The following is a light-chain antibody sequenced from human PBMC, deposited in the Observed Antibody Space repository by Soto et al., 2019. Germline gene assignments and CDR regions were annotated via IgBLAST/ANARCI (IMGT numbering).Light chain of an antibody. Sequence: QSVLTQSPSASGSSGQKVSISCSGSSSNIGSNTVNWYQLVPGTAPKLLIYSNDQRPSAVPGRFSSSKSGTSASLTISGLHSEDEADYYCATWDDSLNNVIFGGGTKLTVL. V-gene: IGLV1-44*01. CDR2: SND. CDR3: ATWDDSLNNVI. J-gene: IGLJ2*01. CDR1: SSNIGSNT.